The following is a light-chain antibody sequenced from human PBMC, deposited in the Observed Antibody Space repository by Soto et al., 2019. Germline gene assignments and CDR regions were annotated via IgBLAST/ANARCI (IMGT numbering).Light chain of an antibody. CDR1: ISDVVAFNY. CDR3: TSFVDGTSYV. V-gene: IGLV2-8*01. Sequence: QSVLTQPPSVSGSPGQSFTISFTVTISDVVAFNYVSFYQHHPFKVPKFLIYDFNKMPSLFPYRFSVSNSGNTSSLTVSGLRPEDEAEYCRTSFVDGTSYVFGTGTKVTVL. CDR2: DFN. J-gene: IGLJ1*01.